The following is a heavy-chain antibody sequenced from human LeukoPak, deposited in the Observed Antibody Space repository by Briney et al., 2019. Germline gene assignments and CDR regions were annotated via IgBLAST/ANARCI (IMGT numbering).Heavy chain of an antibody. J-gene: IGHJ5*02. Sequence: PGGSLRLSCAASGFTFSSYAMSWVRQAPGKGLEWVSAISGSGGSTYYADSVKGRFTISRDNSKNTLYLQMNSLRAEDTAVYYCAKDRSERGSSWYVNNWFDPWGQGTLVTVSS. CDR2: ISGSGGST. CDR3: AKDRSERGSSWYVNNWFDP. V-gene: IGHV3-23*01. CDR1: GFTFSSYA. D-gene: IGHD6-13*01.